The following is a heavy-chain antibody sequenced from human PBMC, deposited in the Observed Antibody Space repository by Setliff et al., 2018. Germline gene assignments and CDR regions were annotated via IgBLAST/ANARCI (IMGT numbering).Heavy chain of an antibody. V-gene: IGHV4-4*07. CDR2: IYTSGSA. CDR1: GGSISNHY. Sequence: SETLSLTCTVSGGSISNHYWSWIRQPAGKGLEWIGRIYTSGSANYNPSLKSRVTMSVDTSKNQFSLKLSSVTAADTAVYYCARKGISALSGAFDMWGQGTMVT. CDR3: ARKGISALSGAFDM. J-gene: IGHJ3*02. D-gene: IGHD1-26*01.